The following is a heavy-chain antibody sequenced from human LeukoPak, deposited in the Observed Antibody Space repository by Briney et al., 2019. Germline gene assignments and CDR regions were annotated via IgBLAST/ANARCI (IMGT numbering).Heavy chain of an antibody. CDR3: ARGRSSWYGPNFDY. Sequence: SETLSLTCAVSGYSISSGYYWGWIRQPPGKGLEWIGEINHSGSTNYNPSLKSRVTISVDTSKNQFSLKLSSVTAADTAVYYCARGRSSWYGPNFDYWGQGTLVTVSS. J-gene: IGHJ4*02. D-gene: IGHD6-13*01. V-gene: IGHV4-38-2*01. CDR2: INHSGST. CDR1: GYSISSGYY.